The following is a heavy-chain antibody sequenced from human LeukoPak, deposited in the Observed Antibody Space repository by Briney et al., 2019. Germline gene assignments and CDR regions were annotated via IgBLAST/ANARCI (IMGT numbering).Heavy chain of an antibody. CDR3: PRTTGTNRPLDY. CDR1: GFTFSSYY. J-gene: IGHJ4*02. CDR2: INTDGSST. V-gene: IGHV3-74*01. D-gene: IGHD7-27*01. Sequence: GGSLRLSCVASGFTFSSYYMHWVRQAPGKGPVWVSGINTDGSSTTYADSVKGRFTISRDNAKNTVYLQMNSLRADDTAVYSCPRTTGTNRPLDYWGQGTLVTVSS.